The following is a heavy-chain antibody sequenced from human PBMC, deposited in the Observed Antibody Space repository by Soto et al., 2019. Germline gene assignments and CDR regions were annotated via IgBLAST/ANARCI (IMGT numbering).Heavy chain of an antibody. CDR3: ARDLATAVADTPNYGLDV. D-gene: IGHD6-19*01. V-gene: IGHV3-48*02. CDR2: ISDTSTTI. J-gene: IGHJ6*02. Sequence: LRLSCAASGFTFSNYRMNWVRQAPGKGLEWVSFISDTSTTIYYADSVKGRFTISRDNAKNSLYLQMNSLRDEDTAVYYCARDLATAVADTPNYGLDVWGQGTTVTVSS. CDR1: GFTFSNYR.